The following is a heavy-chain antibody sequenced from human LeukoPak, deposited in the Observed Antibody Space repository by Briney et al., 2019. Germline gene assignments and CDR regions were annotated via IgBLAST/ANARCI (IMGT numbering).Heavy chain of an antibody. Sequence: GGTLRLSCAASGFTFSNYGMSWVRQTPGKGLEWVSAITGSGGTTYYPDSVKGRFTISRDNSKNTLYLQINSLRAEDTAVYYCAKDPSYTAAGIDYWGQGTLVTVSS. J-gene: IGHJ4*02. V-gene: IGHV3-23*01. CDR3: AKDPSYTAAGIDY. CDR2: ITGSGGTT. D-gene: IGHD6-13*01. CDR1: GFTFSNYG.